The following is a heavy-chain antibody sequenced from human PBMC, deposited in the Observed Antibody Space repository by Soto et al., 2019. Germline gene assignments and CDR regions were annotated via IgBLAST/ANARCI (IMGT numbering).Heavy chain of an antibody. CDR2: IIPILGIT. V-gene: IGHV1-69*02. Sequence: GASVKVSCTVSGGTFSRYTINWVRQAPGQGLEWMGRIIPILGITNYAQKFQGRVTITADKSTSTAYMELSSLRSEDTAVYYCAVGRPSADAPDSGYDWRYYYGMDVWGQGTTVTVSS. J-gene: IGHJ6*02. CDR1: GGTFSRYT. D-gene: IGHD5-12*01. CDR3: AVGRPSADAPDSGYDWRYYYGMDV.